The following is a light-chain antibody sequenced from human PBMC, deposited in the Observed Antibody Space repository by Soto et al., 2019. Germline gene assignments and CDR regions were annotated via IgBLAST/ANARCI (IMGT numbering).Light chain of an antibody. CDR2: AAS. V-gene: IGKV1-39*01. CDR1: QSISSS. CDR3: HSLNSEPIT. Sequence: IQETQYLSSLSASVEERLIITCRASQSISSSLNWYQQTPGKAPKLLIFAASNLQSGVPSRFSGSGSGIDFTLTISSRQAVDFSMYNCHSLNSEPITFGWGTKVDIK. J-gene: IGKJ4*01.